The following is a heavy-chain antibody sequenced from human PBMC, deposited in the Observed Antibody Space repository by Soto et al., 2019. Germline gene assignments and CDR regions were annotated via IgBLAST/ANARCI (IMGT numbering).Heavy chain of an antibody. CDR3: ARAGYADSSGYYPGCLDP. D-gene: IGHD3-22*01. CDR1: RGTLNNYA. Sequence: SVKVSCKASRGTLNNYAISWVRQAPGQGLEWLGGITPMSETPNYAQKFQGRVTITADKATSTAYMELRSLRSDDTAVYYCARAGYADSSGYYPGCLDPWGQGTQVTVSS. CDR2: ITPMSETP. V-gene: IGHV1-69*06. J-gene: IGHJ5*02.